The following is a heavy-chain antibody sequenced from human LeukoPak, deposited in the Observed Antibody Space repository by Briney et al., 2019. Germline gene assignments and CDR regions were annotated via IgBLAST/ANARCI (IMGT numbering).Heavy chain of an antibody. CDR3: ARDRTNDFNTFDY. Sequence: ASVKVSCKASGYTFTSYYMHWVRQAPGQGLEWMGIINPSGDNTNYAQKFQGRVTMTRDTPTSTVYMEVSSLRSDDTAVYYCARDRTNDFNTFDYWGPGTLVIVSS. D-gene: IGHD1-1*01. V-gene: IGHV1-46*01. J-gene: IGHJ4*02. CDR1: GYTFTSYY. CDR2: INPSGDNT.